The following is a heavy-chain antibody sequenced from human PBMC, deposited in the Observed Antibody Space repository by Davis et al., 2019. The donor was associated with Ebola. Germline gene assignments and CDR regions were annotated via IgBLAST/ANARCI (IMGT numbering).Heavy chain of an antibody. J-gene: IGHJ4*02. Sequence: PGGSLRLSCVASGFTFDEYGMHWVRQAPGKGLEWVSGISWNSGSIDYADSVKGRFTISRDNAKNSLYLQMNSLRVEDMALYYCAKADYGDYHFDYWGQGTLVTVSS. D-gene: IGHD4-17*01. CDR1: GFTFDEYG. V-gene: IGHV3-9*03. CDR3: AKADYGDYHFDY. CDR2: ISWNSGSI.